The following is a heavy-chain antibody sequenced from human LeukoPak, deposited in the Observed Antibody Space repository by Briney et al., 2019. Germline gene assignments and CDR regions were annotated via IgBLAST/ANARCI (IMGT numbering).Heavy chain of an antibody. CDR3: ARHLGNLPNTPGDY. J-gene: IGHJ4*02. CDR2: TSGSGGST. Sequence: PGGSLRLSCAASGFTFSAYAMSWVRQAPGKGLEWVSSTSGSGGSTYYADSVKGRFTISRDNSRNTLYLQMNGLRADDTAAYFCARHLGNLPNTPGDYWGQGTLVTVSS. V-gene: IGHV3-23*01. CDR1: GFTFSAYA. D-gene: IGHD1-14*01.